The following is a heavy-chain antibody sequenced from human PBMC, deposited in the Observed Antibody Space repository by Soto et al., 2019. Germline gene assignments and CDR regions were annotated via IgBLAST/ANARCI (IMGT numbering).Heavy chain of an antibody. CDR1: GGTFSSYT. CDR3: ARGYCSGGSCPYYFDY. CDR2: IIPILGIA. D-gene: IGHD2-15*01. V-gene: IGHV1-69*02. J-gene: IGHJ4*02. Sequence: QVQLVQSGDEVKKPGSSVKVSCKASGGTFSSYTISWVRQAPGQGLEWMGRIIPILGIANYAQKFQGRVTITADKSTSTAYMELSSLRSEDTAVYYCARGYCSGGSCPYYFDYWGQGTLVTVSS.